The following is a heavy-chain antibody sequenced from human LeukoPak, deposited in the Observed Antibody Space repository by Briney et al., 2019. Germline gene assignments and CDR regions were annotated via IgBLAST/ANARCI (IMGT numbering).Heavy chain of an antibody. Sequence: SETLPLTCTVSGPSISGSVYYWGWIRQPPGKGLEWIGTIFHSGTTWYNPSLKSRVTLSVDTSKDQFSLRLTSVTAADTAVYYCATSQYPIAAADNWFDPWGQGTLVTVSS. J-gene: IGHJ5*02. V-gene: IGHV4-39*01. D-gene: IGHD6-13*01. CDR2: IFHSGTT. CDR3: ATSQYPIAAADNWFDP. CDR1: GPSISGSVYY.